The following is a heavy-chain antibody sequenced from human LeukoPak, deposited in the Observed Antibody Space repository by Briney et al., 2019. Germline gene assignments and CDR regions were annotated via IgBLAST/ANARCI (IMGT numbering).Heavy chain of an antibody. Sequence: SETLSLTCTVSGGSISSYYWSWIRQPPGKGLEWIGYIYYSGSTNYNPSLKSRVTISVATSKNQFSLTLSSVTAADTAVYYCARGQRDRAYCSGGSCSRFDPWGQGTLVTVSS. CDR3: ARGQRDRAYCSGGSCSRFDP. D-gene: IGHD2-15*01. CDR1: GGSISSYY. V-gene: IGHV4-59*01. CDR2: IYYSGST. J-gene: IGHJ5*02.